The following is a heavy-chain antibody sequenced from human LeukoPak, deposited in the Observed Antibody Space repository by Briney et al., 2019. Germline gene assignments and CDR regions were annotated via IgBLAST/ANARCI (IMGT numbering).Heavy chain of an antibody. D-gene: IGHD6-19*01. CDR3: AREASGWSTDAFDI. J-gene: IGHJ3*02. CDR1: GGTFSSYA. Sequence: SVKVSCKASGGTFSSYAISWVRQAPGQGLEWMGGIIPIFGTANYAQKFQGRVTITADESTSTAYMELGSLRSEDTAVYYCAREASGWSTDAFDIWGQGTMVTVSS. V-gene: IGHV1-69*13. CDR2: IIPIFGTA.